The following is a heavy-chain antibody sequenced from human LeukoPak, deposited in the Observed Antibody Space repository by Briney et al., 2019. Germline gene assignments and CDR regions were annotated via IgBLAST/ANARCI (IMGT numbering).Heavy chain of an antibody. J-gene: IGHJ4*02. V-gene: IGHV1-24*01. CDR1: GYTLTGLS. CDR2: FDPEDGET. CDR3: ARVRRSRSSSWFDY. Sequence: GASVKVSCKVSGYTLTGLSMHWVRQAPGKGLEWMGGFDPEDGETIYAQKFQGRVTMTEDTSTDTAYMELSSLRSEDTAVYYCARVRRSRSSSWFDYWGQGTLVTVSS. D-gene: IGHD6-13*01.